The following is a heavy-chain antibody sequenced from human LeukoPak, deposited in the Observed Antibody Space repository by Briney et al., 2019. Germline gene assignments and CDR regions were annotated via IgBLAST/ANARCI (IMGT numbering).Heavy chain of an antibody. CDR2: ISGSGGST. CDR3: AKDSYGSGSHFYYFDY. V-gene: IGHV3-23*01. CDR1: GFTFSSYW. J-gene: IGHJ4*02. Sequence: GGSLRLSCGASGFTFSSYWMHWVRQAPGKGLEWVSAISGSGGSTYYADSVKGRFTISRDNSKNTLYLQMNSLRAEDTAVYYCAKDSYGSGSHFYYFDYWGQGTLVTVSS. D-gene: IGHD3-10*01.